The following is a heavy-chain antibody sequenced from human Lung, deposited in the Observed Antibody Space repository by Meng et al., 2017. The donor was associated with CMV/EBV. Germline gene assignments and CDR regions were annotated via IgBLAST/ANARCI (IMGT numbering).Heavy chain of an antibody. CDR3: ARTNYGDYNWFDP. CDR2: IYYSGST. Sequence: ESGPGLVKPSQILSLTCTVSGGSISSGGFYWSWIRQHPGKGLEWIGYIYYSGSTYYNPSLRSRVAISIDTSKNQFSLKLTSVTAADTAVYFCARTNYGDYNWFDPWGQGTLVTVSS. V-gene: IGHV4-31*03. J-gene: IGHJ5*02. D-gene: IGHD4-17*01. CDR1: GGSISSGGFY.